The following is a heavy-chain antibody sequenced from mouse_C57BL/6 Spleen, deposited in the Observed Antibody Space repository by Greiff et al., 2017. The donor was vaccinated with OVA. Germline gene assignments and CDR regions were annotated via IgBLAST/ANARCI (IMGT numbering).Heavy chain of an antibody. CDR3: ARRDSGTLAY. D-gene: IGHD3-1*01. V-gene: IGHV1-69*01. CDR1: GYTFTSYW. Sequence: VQLQQPGAELVMPGASVKLSCKASGYTFTSYWMHWVKQRPGQGPEWIGEIDPSDSYTNYNQKFKGKSTLTVDKSSSTAFMQLSSLTSEDSAVYYCARRDSGTLAYWGQGTTLTVSS. CDR2: IDPSDSYT. J-gene: IGHJ2*01.